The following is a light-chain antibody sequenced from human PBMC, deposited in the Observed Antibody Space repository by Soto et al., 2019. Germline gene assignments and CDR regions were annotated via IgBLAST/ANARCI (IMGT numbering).Light chain of an antibody. CDR1: QSVSSY. V-gene: IGKV3-11*01. J-gene: IGKJ2*01. Sequence: EIVLTQSPATLSLSPGEGATLSCRASQSVSSYLAWYQQKPGQAPRLLIYDASNSATGIPARFSGSESGTDFTLAIGSIEPEDFAVYYCHQRSNWPRTFGQGTKLEIK. CDR2: DAS. CDR3: HQRSNWPRT.